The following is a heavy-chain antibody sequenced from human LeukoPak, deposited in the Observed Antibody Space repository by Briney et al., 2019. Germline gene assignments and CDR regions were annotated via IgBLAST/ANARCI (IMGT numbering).Heavy chain of an antibody. CDR3: ARGVDSSGYRGS. J-gene: IGHJ4*02. CDR2: INSDGSST. Sequence: QPGGSLRLSCAASGFTFSSYWMHWVRQGPGKGPVCVSRINSDGSSTSYADSVKGRFTISRDNAKNTLYLQMNSLRAEDTAVYYCARGVDSSGYRGSWGQGTLVTVSS. V-gene: IGHV3-74*01. CDR1: GFTFSSYW. D-gene: IGHD3-22*01.